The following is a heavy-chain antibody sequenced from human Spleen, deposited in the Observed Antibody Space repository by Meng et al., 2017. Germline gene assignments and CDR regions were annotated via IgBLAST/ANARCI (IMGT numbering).Heavy chain of an antibody. CDR1: VGSISSVGYF. Sequence: QAPLQESGPGPVKPSQTLSLTFNVSVGSISSVGYFWSWIRQHPGKGLEWIGYIYYSGSTHYNPSVKSLVTISVDTSKNQFSLKLSSVTAADTAVYYCARGLQGRFDPWGQGTLVTVSS. CDR2: IYYSGST. V-gene: IGHV4-31*01. J-gene: IGHJ5*02. CDR3: ARGLQGRFDP.